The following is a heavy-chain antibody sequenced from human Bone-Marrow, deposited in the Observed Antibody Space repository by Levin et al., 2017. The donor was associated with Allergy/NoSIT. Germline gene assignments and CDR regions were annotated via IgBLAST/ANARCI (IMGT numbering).Heavy chain of an antibody. CDR2: IIPIFGTA. D-gene: IGHD3-10*01. Sequence: KISCKASGGTFSSYAISWVRQAPGQGLEWMGGIIPIFGTANYAQKFQGRVTITADESTSTAYMELSSLRSEDTAVYYCARDGLLWFGEFTMDVWGQGTTVTVSS. CDR3: ARDGLLWFGEFTMDV. CDR1: GGTFSSYA. J-gene: IGHJ6*02. V-gene: IGHV1-69*01.